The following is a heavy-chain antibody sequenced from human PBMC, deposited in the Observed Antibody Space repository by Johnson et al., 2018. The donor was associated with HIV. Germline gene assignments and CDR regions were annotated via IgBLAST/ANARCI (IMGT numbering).Heavy chain of an antibody. CDR3: ARDLAAAGIFRGLSAFDI. D-gene: IGHD6-13*01. V-gene: IGHV3-7*01. CDR1: GFTVSTKY. Sequence: VQLVESGGGLIQPGGSLRLSCAVSGFTVSTKYMTWVRQAPGKGLEWVANIKQDGSEKYYVDSVKGRFTISRDNAKNTLYLQMNSLRAEDTAVYYCARDLAAAGIFRGLSAFDIWGQGTMVTVSS. CDR2: IKQDGSEK. J-gene: IGHJ3*02.